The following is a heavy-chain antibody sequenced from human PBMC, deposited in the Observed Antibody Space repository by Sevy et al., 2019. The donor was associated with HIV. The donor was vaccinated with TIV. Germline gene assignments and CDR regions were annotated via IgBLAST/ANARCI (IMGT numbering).Heavy chain of an antibody. J-gene: IGHJ4*02. CDR2: IKEDGSKK. V-gene: IGHV3-7*01. CDR1: GFMFSGVW. Sequence: GGSLRLSCAASGFMFSGVWMSWVRQAPGKIPELVANIKEDGSKKRYEDSVKGRFTISRDNAKNSLFLQMDSLRVEDTAVYYCARGPFWGPGALVTVSS. CDR3: ARGPF.